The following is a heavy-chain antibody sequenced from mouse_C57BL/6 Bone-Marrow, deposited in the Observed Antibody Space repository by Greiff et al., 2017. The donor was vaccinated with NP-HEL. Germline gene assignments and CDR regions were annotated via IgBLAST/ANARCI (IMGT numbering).Heavy chain of an antibody. Sequence: VQRVESGAELVKPGASVKISCKASGYAFSSYWMNWVKQRPGKGLEWIGQIYPGDGDTNYNGKFKGKATLTADKSSSTAYMQLSSLTSEDSAVYFCARWGLGREAWFAYWGQGTLVTVSA. CDR2: IYPGDGDT. V-gene: IGHV1-80*01. CDR3: ARWGLGREAWFAY. J-gene: IGHJ3*01. D-gene: IGHD4-1*01. CDR1: GYAFSSYW.